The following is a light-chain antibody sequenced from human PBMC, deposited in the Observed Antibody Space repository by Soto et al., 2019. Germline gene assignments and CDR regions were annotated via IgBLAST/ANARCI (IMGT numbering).Light chain of an antibody. J-gene: IGLJ2*01. CDR3: SSYTSSSTVI. V-gene: IGLV2-14*03. CDR2: DVD. Sequence: QSALAQPASVSGSPGQSITISCTGSSSDIGSYNYVCWYQQRPGKAPKLIIYDVDYRPSGVSHRFSGSRSGNTASLTISGLQAADEADYYCSSYTSSSTVIFGGGTKLTVL. CDR1: SSDIGSYNY.